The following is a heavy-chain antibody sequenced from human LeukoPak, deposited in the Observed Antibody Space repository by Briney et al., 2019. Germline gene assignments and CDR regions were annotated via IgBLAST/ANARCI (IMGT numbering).Heavy chain of an antibody. Sequence: GGSLRLSCAASGFSFRNYGMSWVRQAPGKGLEWVAYINVITGYIYYADSLKGRFTISRDNAKKSLFLEMNSLRVEDTAVYYCARDRSGSSSVDDAFDIWGQGIMVTVSS. D-gene: IGHD1-26*01. J-gene: IGHJ3*02. CDR3: ARDRSGSSSVDDAFDI. CDR2: INVITGYI. V-gene: IGHV3-21*01. CDR1: GFSFRNYG.